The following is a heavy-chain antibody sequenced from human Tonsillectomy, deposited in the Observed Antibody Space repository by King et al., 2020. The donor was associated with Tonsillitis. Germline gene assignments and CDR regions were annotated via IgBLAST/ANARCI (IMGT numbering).Heavy chain of an antibody. CDR1: GGSISSYY. J-gene: IGHJ6*02. V-gene: IGHV4-59*01. D-gene: IGHD6-13*01. CDR3: ARDGAAAEVNYGMDV. CDR2: IYYSGST. Sequence: QLQESGPGLVKPSETLSLTCTVSGGSISSYYWSWIRQPPGKGLEWIGYIYYSGSTNYNPSLKSRVTISVDTSKTHFSLKLSSVTAADSAVYYCARDGAAAEVNYGMDVWGQGTTVTVSS.